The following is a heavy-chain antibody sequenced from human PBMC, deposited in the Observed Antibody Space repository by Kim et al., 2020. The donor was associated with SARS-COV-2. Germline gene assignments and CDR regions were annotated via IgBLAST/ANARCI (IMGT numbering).Heavy chain of an antibody. D-gene: IGHD3-9*01. Sequence: GGSLRLSCTASGFTFNSYAMTWVRQAPGKGLEWVSTISGNGGTKHYADSGKGRFTASRDNSKNTLSLQMNSLRAEDTAVYHCAKDRIFTGYFFFDSWGKG. CDR1: GFTFNSYA. J-gene: IGHJ4*02. CDR2: ISGNGGTK. V-gene: IGHV3-23*01. CDR3: AKDRIFTGYFFFDS.